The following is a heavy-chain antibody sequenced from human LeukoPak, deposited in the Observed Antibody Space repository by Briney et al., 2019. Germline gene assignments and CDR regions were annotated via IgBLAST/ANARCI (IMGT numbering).Heavy chain of an antibody. V-gene: IGHV3-9*01. Sequence: GGSLRLSCAASALTFDDYSMHWVRQAPGKGLEWVSGITWNSADIGYAASVKGRFTISRDNAKNFLYLQMNGLRPEDTAFYYCAKETTYPYGDFESWGQGTLVTVSS. CDR3: AKETTYPYGDFES. CDR1: ALTFDDYS. D-gene: IGHD4-17*01. J-gene: IGHJ4*02. CDR2: ITWNSADI.